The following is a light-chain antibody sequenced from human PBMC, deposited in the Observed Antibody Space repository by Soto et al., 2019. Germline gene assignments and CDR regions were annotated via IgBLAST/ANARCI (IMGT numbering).Light chain of an antibody. Sequence: QSVLTQPPSVSGAPGQRVTISCTGSSSNIGAGYDVHWYQQLPGTAPKLLIYGNSNRPSGVPDRFSGSKSDTSASLAITGLXAEDEADYYCQSYDSSLSGVVFGGGTQLTVL. CDR1: SSNIGAGYD. V-gene: IGLV1-40*01. CDR2: GNS. J-gene: IGLJ2*01. CDR3: QSYDSSLSGVV.